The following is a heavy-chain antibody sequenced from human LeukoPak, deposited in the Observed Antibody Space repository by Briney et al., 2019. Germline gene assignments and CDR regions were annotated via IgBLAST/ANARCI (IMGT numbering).Heavy chain of an antibody. D-gene: IGHD3-22*01. CDR1: GGTFSSYA. CDR3: ARAYNAYYYDSSGYYYDY. CDR2: IIPIFGTA. V-gene: IGHV1-69*05. J-gene: IGHJ4*02. Sequence: SVKVSCKASGGTFSSYAISWVRQAPGQGLEWMGRIIPIFGTANYAQKFQGRVTITTDESTSTAYMELSSLRSEDTAVYYCARAYNAYYYDSSGYYYDYWGQGALVTVSS.